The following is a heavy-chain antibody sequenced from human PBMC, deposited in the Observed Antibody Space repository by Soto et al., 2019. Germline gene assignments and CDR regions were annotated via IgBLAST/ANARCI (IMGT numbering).Heavy chain of an antibody. CDR1: GGSISSSNW. V-gene: IGHV4-4*02. D-gene: IGHD3-9*01. J-gene: IGHJ5*02. Sequence: SETLSLTCAVSGGSISSSNWWSWVRQPPGKGLEWIGEIYHSGSTNYNPSLKSRVTISVDKSKNQFSLKLSSVTAADTAVYYCARGFRRIYDILTGYPAAWFDPWGQGTLVTVSS. CDR3: ARGFRRIYDILTGYPAAWFDP. CDR2: IYHSGST.